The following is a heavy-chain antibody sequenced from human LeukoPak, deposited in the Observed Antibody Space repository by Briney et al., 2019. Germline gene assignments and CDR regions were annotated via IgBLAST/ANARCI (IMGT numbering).Heavy chain of an antibody. V-gene: IGHV4-39*07. Sequence: PSETLSLTCTVSGGSISSSDYYWGWIRQPPGKGLEWIGSIYYSGSTNYNPSLKSRVTISVDTSKKQFSLKLSSVTAADTAMYYCASQQLTALDAFDFWGQGTMVTVSS. CDR1: GGSISSSDYY. CDR2: IYYSGST. D-gene: IGHD6-13*01. J-gene: IGHJ3*01. CDR3: ASQQLTALDAFDF.